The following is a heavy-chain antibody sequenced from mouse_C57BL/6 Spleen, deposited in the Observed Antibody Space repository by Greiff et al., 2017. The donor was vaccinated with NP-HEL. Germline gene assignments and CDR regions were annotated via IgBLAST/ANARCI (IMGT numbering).Heavy chain of an antibody. J-gene: IGHJ3*01. D-gene: IGHD2-2*01. CDR3: ARRGYDWFAY. CDR1: GYAFSSYW. Sequence: QVQLKESGAELVKPGASVKISCKASGYAFSSYWMNWVKQRPGKGLEWIGQIYPGDGDTNYNGKFKGKATLTADKSSSTAYMQLSSLTSEDSAVYFCARRGYDWFAYWGQGTLVTVSA. CDR2: IYPGDGDT. V-gene: IGHV1-80*01.